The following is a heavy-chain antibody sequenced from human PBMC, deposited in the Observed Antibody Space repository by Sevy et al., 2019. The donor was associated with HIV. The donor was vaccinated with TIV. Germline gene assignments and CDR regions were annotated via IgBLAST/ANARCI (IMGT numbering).Heavy chain of an antibody. V-gene: IGHV3-30*04. J-gene: IGHJ4*01. CDR2: ICGDGVSK. D-gene: IGHD3-3*01. CDR1: GFSFSNYA. CDR3: AKVHYYDCEGGDYGFDG. Sequence: GGSLRLSCSGSGFSFSNYAMHWVRQAPGKGLKWVAAICGDGVSKYYTDSVKGRFTISRDNSKNTLYLQMTSLRVEDTAVYYCAKVHYYDCEGGDYGFDGWGQGTLVNVSS.